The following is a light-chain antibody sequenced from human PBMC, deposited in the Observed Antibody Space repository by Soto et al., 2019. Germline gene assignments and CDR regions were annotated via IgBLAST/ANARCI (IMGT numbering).Light chain of an antibody. Sequence: DIPMTQSPSTLSASVEDRVTITCRASRSISNWLAWYQQRPGIAPKLLIFDASILQSGVPSRFSGSGSGTEFTLSISRLQTDDFATYYCQQYGSFSPITFGGGTKVEI. J-gene: IGKJ4*01. V-gene: IGKV1-5*01. CDR1: RSISNW. CDR3: QQYGSFSPIT. CDR2: DAS.